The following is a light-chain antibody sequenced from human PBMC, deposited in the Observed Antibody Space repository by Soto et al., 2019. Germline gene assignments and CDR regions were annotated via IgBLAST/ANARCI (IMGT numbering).Light chain of an antibody. V-gene: IGKV3-11*01. Sequence: EVVLTQSPATLSLSPGEGATLSCRASQSIGNYLAWYQQKPGQAPRLLIYATSNRATGIPARFSGSGSGTDFALTISSLEPEDFAVYYCRRRSSWPFTFGPGTKVDIK. CDR2: ATS. CDR1: QSIGNY. CDR3: RRRSSWPFT. J-gene: IGKJ3*01.